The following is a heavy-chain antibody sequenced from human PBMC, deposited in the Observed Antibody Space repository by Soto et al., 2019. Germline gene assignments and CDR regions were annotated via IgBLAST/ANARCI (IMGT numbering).Heavy chain of an antibody. Sequence: QVQLQESGPGLVKPSQTLSLTCTVSGGSISSGGYYWSWIRQHPGKGLEWIGYIYYSGSTYYNPSHKSRVTISVDTSKNQCALKLSSVTAAETAVYYCAREAAGILNWFDPWGQGTLVTVSS. D-gene: IGHD6-25*01. CDR3: AREAAGILNWFDP. CDR1: GGSISSGGYY. J-gene: IGHJ5*02. V-gene: IGHV4-31*03. CDR2: IYYSGST.